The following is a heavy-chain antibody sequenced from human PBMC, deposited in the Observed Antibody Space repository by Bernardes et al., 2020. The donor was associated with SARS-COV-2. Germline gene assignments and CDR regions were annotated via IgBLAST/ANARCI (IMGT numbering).Heavy chain of an antibody. D-gene: IGHD6-25*01. Sequence: GGSLRLSCAASGFTFNTYAMSWVRHAPGKGLEWVSTVSGSGENTYYADSVEGRFTISRDNSKNTLYLQMNSLRAEDTAVYNCAKRLEQRAYFESWGQGTLVTVTS. V-gene: IGHV3-23*01. J-gene: IGHJ4*02. CDR3: AKRLEQRAYFES. CDR1: GFTFNTYA. CDR2: VSGSGENT.